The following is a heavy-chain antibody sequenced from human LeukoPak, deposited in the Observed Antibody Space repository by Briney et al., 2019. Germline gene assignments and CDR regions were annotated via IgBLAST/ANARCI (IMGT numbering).Heavy chain of an antibody. CDR2: ISSSSSYI. Sequence: GGPLRLSCAASGFTFSSYSMNWVRQAPGKGLEWVSSISSSSSYIYYADSVKGRFTISRDNAKDSLYLQMNSLRAEDTAVYYCARSSYSSSWYEGDYWGQGTLVTVSS. D-gene: IGHD6-13*01. V-gene: IGHV3-21*01. CDR3: ARSSYSSSWYEGDY. CDR1: GFTFSSYS. J-gene: IGHJ4*02.